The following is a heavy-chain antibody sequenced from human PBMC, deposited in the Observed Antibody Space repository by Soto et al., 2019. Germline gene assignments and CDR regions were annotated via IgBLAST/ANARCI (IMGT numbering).Heavy chain of an antibody. CDR2: ISGSGHNT. CDR3: AKAPDPAVHFDY. Sequence: GGSLRLSCAASGFTFGYYAMSWVRQAPGKGLEWVSTISGSGHNTYYADSVEGRFTISRDNSKNTLYLQMNSLRAEDTAIYYCAKAPDPAVHFDYWGQGTLVTVSS. V-gene: IGHV3-23*01. D-gene: IGHD6-19*01. CDR1: GFTFGYYA. J-gene: IGHJ4*02.